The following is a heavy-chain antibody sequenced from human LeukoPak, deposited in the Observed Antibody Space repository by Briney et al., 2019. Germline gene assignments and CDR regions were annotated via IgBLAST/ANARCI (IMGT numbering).Heavy chain of an antibody. D-gene: IGHD6-19*01. CDR3: ATTDLAVAGVDYFDY. J-gene: IGHJ4*02. V-gene: IGHV1-8*01. CDR2: MNPNSGNT. Sequence: GASVKVSYKASGYTFTSYDINWVRQATGQGLEWMGWMNPNSGNTGYAQKFQGRVTMTRNTSISTAYMELSSLRSEDTAVYYCATTDLAVAGVDYFDYWGQGTLVTVSS. CDR1: GYTFTSYD.